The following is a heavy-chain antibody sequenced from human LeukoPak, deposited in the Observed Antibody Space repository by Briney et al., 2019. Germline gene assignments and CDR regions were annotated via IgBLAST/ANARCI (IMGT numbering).Heavy chain of an antibody. J-gene: IGHJ6*03. CDR3: ARDRGYSYAKKSSEYYYMDV. CDR2: IRYDGSNK. D-gene: IGHD5-18*01. CDR1: GFTFSSYG. V-gene: IGHV3-30*02. Sequence: GALRLSCAASGFTFSSYGMHWVRQAPGKGLEWVAFIRYDGSNKYYADSVKGRFTISRDNSKNTLYLQMNSLRAEDTAVYYCARDRGYSYAKKSSEYYYMDVWGKGTTVTISS.